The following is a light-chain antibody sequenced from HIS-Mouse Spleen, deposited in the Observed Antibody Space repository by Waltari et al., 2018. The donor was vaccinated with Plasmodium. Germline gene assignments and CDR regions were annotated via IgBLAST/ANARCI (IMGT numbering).Light chain of an antibody. Sequence: SYELTQPPSVSVSPGQTARITCSGDALPKQYAYWYQQKPGQAPVLVIDKDIERPSGIPERFSGSSSGTTVTLTISGVQAEDEADYYCQSADSSGTYRVFGGGTKLTVL. J-gene: IGLJ2*01. CDR3: QSADSSGTYRV. V-gene: IGLV3-25*03. CDR1: ALPKQY. CDR2: KDI.